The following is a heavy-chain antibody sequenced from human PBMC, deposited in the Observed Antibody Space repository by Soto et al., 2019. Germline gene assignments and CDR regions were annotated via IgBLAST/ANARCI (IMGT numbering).Heavy chain of an antibody. D-gene: IGHD6-19*01. J-gene: IGHJ4*02. CDR1: GFTFDDYA. CDR2: IRWNSGSI. CDR3: AKDTRYSSGWYGGVVFDY. V-gene: IGHV3-9*01. Sequence: EVQLVESGGGLVQPGRSLRLSCAASGFTFDDYAMHWVRQAQGKGLEWVSGIRWNSGSIGYADSVKGRFTISRDNAKNSLYLQMNSLRAEDTALYYCAKDTRYSSGWYGGVVFDYWGQGTLVTVSS.